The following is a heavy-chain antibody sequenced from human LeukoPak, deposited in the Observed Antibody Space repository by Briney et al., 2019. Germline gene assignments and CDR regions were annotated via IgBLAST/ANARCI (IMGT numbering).Heavy chain of an antibody. V-gene: IGHV3-74*01. CDR1: GFTFSGYW. Sequence: GGSLRLSCEASGFTFSGYWMHWVRQAPGKGLVWVSRINSDGRSTTYAGSVKGRFTISRDNRKSTVSLQMNSLRAEDTALYYCVRDLDWGAFDVWGQGTMVTVSS. J-gene: IGHJ3*01. CDR3: VRDLDWGAFDV. D-gene: IGHD3/OR15-3a*01. CDR2: INSDGRST.